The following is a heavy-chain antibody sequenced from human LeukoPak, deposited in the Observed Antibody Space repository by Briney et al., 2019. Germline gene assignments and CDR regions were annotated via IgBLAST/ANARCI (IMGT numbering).Heavy chain of an antibody. J-gene: IGHJ5*02. D-gene: IGHD2-2*01. Sequence: SGPTLLQPTQTLTLTCTFSGFSLRTTGLSVGWIRQPPGKALEWLALVYWDDDKRYSPSLRSRLTITKNTSKNQVVLTMTNMDPVDTATYYCARYDCSSSSCYAGNWFDPWGLGTLVTVSS. CDR3: ARYDCSSSSCYAGNWFDP. V-gene: IGHV2-5*02. CDR1: GFSLRTTGLS. CDR2: VYWDDDK.